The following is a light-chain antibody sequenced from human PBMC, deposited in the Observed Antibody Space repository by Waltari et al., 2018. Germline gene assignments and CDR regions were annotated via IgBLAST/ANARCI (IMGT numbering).Light chain of an antibody. CDR2: GVN. J-gene: IGLJ2*01. Sequence: QSVLTQPPSVSGAPGQRVTISCTGSWSNIGAGHDVHWYQQLPGKAPTLLIYGVNTRPPGVPERFFGSKSRSAASLGIPGRQPEDEAGYYCQSYDTSLGVVFGGGTKVTVL. CDR3: QSYDTSLGVV. V-gene: IGLV1-40*01. CDR1: WSNIGAGHD.